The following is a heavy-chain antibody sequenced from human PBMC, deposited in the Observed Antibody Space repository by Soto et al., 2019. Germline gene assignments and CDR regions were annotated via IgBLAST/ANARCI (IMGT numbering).Heavy chain of an antibody. CDR3: ARERVVVPAAMGRAYFYYCMDV. D-gene: IGHD2-2*01. CDR2: ISSSSSYI. V-gene: IGHV3-21*01. CDR1: GFTFSSYS. J-gene: IGHJ6*02. Sequence: PGGSLRLSCAASGFTFSSYSMNWVRQAPGKGLEWVSSISSSSSYIYYADSVKGRFTISRDNAKNSLYLQMNSLRAEDTAVYYCARERVVVPAAMGRAYFYYCMDVWDQGTTVTVSS.